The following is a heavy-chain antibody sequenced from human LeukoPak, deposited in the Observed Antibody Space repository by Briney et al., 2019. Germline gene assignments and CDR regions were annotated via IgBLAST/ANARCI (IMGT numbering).Heavy chain of an antibody. J-gene: IGHJ6*03. CDR1: GGPFSGYY. CDR2: INHSGST. V-gene: IGHV4-34*01. CDR3: ARHWNIVVVPAAIGYMDV. D-gene: IGHD2-2*02. Sequence: SETLSLTCAVYGGPFSGYYWSWIRQPPGKGLEWIGEINHSGSTNYNPSLKSRVTISVDTSKNQFSLKLSSVTAADTAVYYCARHWNIVVVPAAIGYMDVWGKGTTVTVSS.